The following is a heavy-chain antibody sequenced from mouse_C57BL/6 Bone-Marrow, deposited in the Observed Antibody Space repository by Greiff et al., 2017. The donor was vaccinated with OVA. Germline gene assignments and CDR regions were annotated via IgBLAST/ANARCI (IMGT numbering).Heavy chain of an antibody. CDR3: AYYGSLYWYFDV. Sequence: QVQLKQSGAELARPGASVKLSCKASGYTFTSYGISWVKQRTGQGLEWIGEIYPRSGNTYYNEKFKGKATLTADKSSSTAYMELRSLTSEDSAVYFCAYYGSLYWYFDVWGTGTTVTVSS. CDR1: GYTFTSYG. D-gene: IGHD1-1*01. J-gene: IGHJ1*03. CDR2: IYPRSGNT. V-gene: IGHV1-81*01.